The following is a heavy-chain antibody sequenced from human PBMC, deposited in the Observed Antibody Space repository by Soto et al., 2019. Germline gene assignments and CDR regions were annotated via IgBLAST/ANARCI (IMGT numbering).Heavy chain of an antibody. V-gene: IGHV4-31*03. CDR1: GGSITSGGYY. D-gene: IGHD6-25*01. J-gene: IGHJ4*02. CDR3: AAGLAATGKVDY. CDR2: IYYSGST. Sequence: SETLSLTCTVSGGSITSGGYYWSWIRQHPGKGLEWIGYIYYSGSTYYNPSLKSRVAISVDTSKNQFSLRLSSVTAADTAVYYCAAGLAATGKVDYWGQGTLVTVSS.